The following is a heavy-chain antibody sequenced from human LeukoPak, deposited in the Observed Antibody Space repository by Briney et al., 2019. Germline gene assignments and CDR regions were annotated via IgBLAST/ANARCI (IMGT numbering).Heavy chain of an antibody. CDR1: GFTFSSYG. D-gene: IGHD5/OR15-5a*01. CDR2: IYSGGST. V-gene: IGHV3-53*01. J-gene: IGHJ5*02. CDR3: ASLDPLSTYFDP. Sequence: PGGSLRLSCAASGFTFSSYGMHWVRQAPGKGLEWVSVIYSGGSTYYADSVKGRFTISRDNSKNTLYLQMNSLRAEDTAVYYCASLDPLSTYFDPWGQGTLVTVSS.